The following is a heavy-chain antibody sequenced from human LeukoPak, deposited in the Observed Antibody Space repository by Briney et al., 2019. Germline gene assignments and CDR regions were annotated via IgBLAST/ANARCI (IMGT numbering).Heavy chain of an antibody. CDR1: GFTFSSYA. J-gene: IGHJ4*02. CDR3: ARADYGSGSYS. CDR2: ISYDGSNK. Sequence: GGSLRLSCAASGFTFSSYAMHWVRQAPGKGLEWVAVISYDGSNKYYADSVKGRFTIPRDNSKNTLYLQMNSLRAEDTAVYYCARADYGSGSYSWGQGTLVTVSS. V-gene: IGHV3-30-3*01. D-gene: IGHD3-10*01.